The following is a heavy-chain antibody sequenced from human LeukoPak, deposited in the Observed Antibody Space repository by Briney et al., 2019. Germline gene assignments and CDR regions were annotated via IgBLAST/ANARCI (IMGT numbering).Heavy chain of an antibody. CDR1: GGTFSSYA. CDR2: IIPIFGTA. D-gene: IGHD3-10*01. V-gene: IGHV1-69*13. Sequence: GASVKVSCKASGGTFSSYAISWVRQAPGQGLEWMGGIIPIFGTANYAQKFQGRVTITADESTSTAYMELSSLRSEDTAVYYCARVAGDGYYFDYWGQGTLVTVSS. J-gene: IGHJ4*02. CDR3: ARVAGDGYYFDY.